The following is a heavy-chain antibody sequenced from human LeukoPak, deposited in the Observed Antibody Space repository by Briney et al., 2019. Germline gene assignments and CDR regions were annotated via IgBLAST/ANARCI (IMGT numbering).Heavy chain of an antibody. V-gene: IGHV3-53*01. Sequence: GGSLRLSCAASGFTYRRNYMIWVPQAPGKGLEWVSVIYSGGSTYYADSVKGRFTISRDHSKNTLYLQMNSLRAEDTAVYYCARVVRGVAYYWGQGTLVTVSS. CDR2: IYSGGST. J-gene: IGHJ4*02. D-gene: IGHD3-10*02. CDR1: GFTYRRNY. CDR3: ARVVRGVAYY.